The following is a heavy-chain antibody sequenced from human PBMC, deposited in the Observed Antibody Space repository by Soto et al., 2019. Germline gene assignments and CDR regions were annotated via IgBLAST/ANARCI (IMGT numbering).Heavy chain of an antibody. V-gene: IGHV3-49*04. CDR2: IRSKAYGGTT. Sequence: GGSLRLSCTASGFTFGDYAMSWVRQAPGKGLEWVGFIRSKAYGGTTEYAASVKGRFTISRDDSKSIAYLQMNSLKTEDTAVYYCTRAQRYSGSRPGYYYYGMDVWGQGTTVTSP. CDR1: GFTFGDYA. D-gene: IGHD1-26*01. CDR3: TRAQRYSGSRPGYYYYGMDV. J-gene: IGHJ6*02.